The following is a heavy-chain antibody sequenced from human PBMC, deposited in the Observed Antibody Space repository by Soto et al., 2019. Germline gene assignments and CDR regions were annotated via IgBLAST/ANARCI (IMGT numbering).Heavy chain of an antibody. CDR1: GYTLTELS. Sequence: ASVKVSCKVSGYTLTELSMHWVRQAPGKGLEWMGGFDPEDGETIYAQKFQGRVTMTEDTSTDTAYMELSSLRSEDTAVYYCARDKRFLEWLFPFPKPRIDPWGQGTQVTVSS. CDR3: ARDKRFLEWLFPFPKPRIDP. V-gene: IGHV1-24*01. J-gene: IGHJ5*02. D-gene: IGHD3-3*01. CDR2: FDPEDGET.